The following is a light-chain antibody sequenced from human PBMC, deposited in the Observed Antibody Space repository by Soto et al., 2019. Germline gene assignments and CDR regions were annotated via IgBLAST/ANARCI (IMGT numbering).Light chain of an antibody. CDR1: SSDVGSYNL. CDR2: EGS. V-gene: IGLV2-23*01. J-gene: IGLJ1*01. CDR3: CSYAGSSTPYV. Sequence: LTQPASVSGSPGQSITISCTGTSSDVGSYNLVSWYQQHPGKAPKLMIYEGSKRPSGVSNRFSGSKSGNTASLTISGLQAEDEADYYCCSYAGSSTPYVFGTGTNVTVL.